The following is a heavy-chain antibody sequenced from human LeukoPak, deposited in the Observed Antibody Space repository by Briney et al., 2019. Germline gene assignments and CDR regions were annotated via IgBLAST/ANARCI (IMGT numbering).Heavy chain of an antibody. V-gene: IGHV1-69*05. D-gene: IGHD3-22*01. CDR1: GGTFSSYA. Sequence: SVKVSCKXSGGTFSSYAISWVRQAPGQGLEWMGRIIPIFGTANYAQKFQGRVTITTDESTSTAYVELSSLRSEDTAVYYCARQGVQPSYYDSSGTGLYFDYWGQGTLVTVSS. J-gene: IGHJ4*02. CDR3: ARQGVQPSYYDSSGTGLYFDY. CDR2: IIPIFGTA.